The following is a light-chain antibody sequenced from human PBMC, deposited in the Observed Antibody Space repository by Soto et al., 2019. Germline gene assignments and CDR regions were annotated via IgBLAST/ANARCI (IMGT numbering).Light chain of an antibody. CDR3: QQYNNWPYT. J-gene: IGKJ2*01. V-gene: IGKV3-15*01. CDR2: GAS. Sequence: EVVMTQSPATLSVSPGERATLSCRASQTVNANFAWYQQKPGQAPRLLIYGASTRATGIPVRFSGSGSGTDVTLTISSLQPEDFALYYCQQYNNWPYTFGQGTKLEIK. CDR1: QTVNAN.